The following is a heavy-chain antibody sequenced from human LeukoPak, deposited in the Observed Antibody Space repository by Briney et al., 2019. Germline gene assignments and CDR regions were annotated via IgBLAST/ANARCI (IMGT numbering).Heavy chain of an antibody. Sequence: ASVKVSCKASGYTFTGYYMHWVRQAPGQGLEWMGWINPNSGGTNYAQKFQGRVTMTRDTSTSTVYMELSSLRSEDTAVYYCARGGSSGSRDYYFDYWGQGTLVTVSS. CDR2: INPNSGGT. J-gene: IGHJ4*02. CDR1: GYTFTGYY. CDR3: ARGGSSGSRDYYFDY. D-gene: IGHD1-26*01. V-gene: IGHV1-2*02.